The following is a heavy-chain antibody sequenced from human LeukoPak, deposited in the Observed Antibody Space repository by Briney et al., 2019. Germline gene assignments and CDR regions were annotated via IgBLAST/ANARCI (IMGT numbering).Heavy chain of an antibody. V-gene: IGHV3-74*01. J-gene: IGHJ4*02. Sequence: GGSLRLSCAASGFTFSTYWMHWVRQAPGKGLVWVARIKGDGSSTIYADSVKGRFTISRDNSKNTLYLQTSSLRAEDTAVYYCARASTTVPNLLDHWGRGALVTVSS. CDR3: ARASTTVPNLLDH. CDR2: IKGDGSST. CDR1: GFTFSTYW. D-gene: IGHD4-17*01.